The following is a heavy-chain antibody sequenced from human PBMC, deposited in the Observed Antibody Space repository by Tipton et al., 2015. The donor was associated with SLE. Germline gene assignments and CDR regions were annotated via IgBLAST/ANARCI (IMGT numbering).Heavy chain of an antibody. CDR2: IYRTGTT. V-gene: IGHV4-38-2*02. Sequence: TLSLTCIVSDDSVSSAYYWAWIRQPPGKGLQWIACIYRTGTTYVNPSLKSRVSMSMDTSNNRFSLTMTSLTVADTAVYYCARSWSGRGEFDYWGPGTLVTVPS. J-gene: IGHJ4*01. CDR3: ARSWSGRGEFDY. CDR1: DDSVSSAYY. D-gene: IGHD3-10*01.